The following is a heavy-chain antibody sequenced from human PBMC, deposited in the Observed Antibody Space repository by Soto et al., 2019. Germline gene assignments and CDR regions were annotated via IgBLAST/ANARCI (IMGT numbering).Heavy chain of an antibody. CDR3: ARLYSSGWPRKNGMDV. CDR2: IYYSGST. V-gene: IGHV4-59*01. CDR1: GGSISSYY. Sequence: SETLSLTCTVSGGSISSYYWSWIRQPPGKGLERIGYIYYSGSTNYNPSLKSRVTISVDTSKNQFSLKLSSVTAADTAVYYCARLYSSGWPRKNGMDVWGQGTTVTVSS. J-gene: IGHJ6*02. D-gene: IGHD6-19*01.